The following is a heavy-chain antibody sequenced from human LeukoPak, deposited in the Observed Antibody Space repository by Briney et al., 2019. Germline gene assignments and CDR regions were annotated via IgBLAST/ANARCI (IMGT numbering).Heavy chain of an antibody. Sequence: GGSLRLSCAASGFTFNNYAMYWVRQAPGKGLEWVALISYDGTNKYYADSVKGRFTISRDNSKNTLYLQMNSLRAEDTAVYYCAKDFGFGDLLSLQYFDFWGQGTLVTVSS. CDR2: ISYDGTNK. V-gene: IGHV3-30*01. CDR1: GFTFNNYA. D-gene: IGHD3-10*01. J-gene: IGHJ4*02. CDR3: AKDFGFGDLLSLQYFDF.